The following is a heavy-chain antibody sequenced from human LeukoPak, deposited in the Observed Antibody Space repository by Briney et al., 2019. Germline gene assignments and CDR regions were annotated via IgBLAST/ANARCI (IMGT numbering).Heavy chain of an antibody. V-gene: IGHV5-51*01. CDR2: IYPGDSDT. J-gene: IGHJ3*02. D-gene: IGHD1-26*01. CDR3: ARHGVGATRSVFSAFDI. Sequence: GESPKISCKGSGYSFTNYWIGWVRQMPGKGLEWMGIIYPGDSDTRYSPSFQGQVTISADKSISTAYLQWTSLKASDTAMYYCARHGVGATRSVFSAFDIWGQGTMVTVSP. CDR1: GYSFTNYW.